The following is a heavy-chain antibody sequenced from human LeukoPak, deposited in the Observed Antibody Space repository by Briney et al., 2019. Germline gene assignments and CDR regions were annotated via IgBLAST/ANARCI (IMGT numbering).Heavy chain of an antibody. V-gene: IGHV3-21*01. D-gene: IGHD1-1*01. CDR3: ARCTTGRTFGSLREIKRSREIDY. CDR2: ISSSSSNI. J-gene: IGHJ4*02. CDR1: GFTFSSYS. Sequence: GGSLRLSCAASGFTFSSYSMNWVRQAPGKGLEWVSSISSSSSNIYYADSVKGRFTISRDNAKNSLYLQRNSLRVEDTAVYYCARCTTGRTFGSLREIKRSREIDYWGQGTLVTVSS.